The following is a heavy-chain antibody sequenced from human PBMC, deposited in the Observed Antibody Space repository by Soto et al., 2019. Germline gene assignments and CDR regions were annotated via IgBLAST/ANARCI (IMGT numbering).Heavy chain of an antibody. Sequence: QVQLQESGPGLVKPSETLTLTCTVSGGSISSYHWSWIRQTAGSRLAWIGRFYTSGSANTYYTPSRTSQGSTSLDTSRNQFSLEMTSVTAADTAVYYCVRESGGGCYGRGGRFHGMDVWGQGTTVTVSS. V-gene: IGHV4-4*07. CDR3: VRESGGGCYGRGGRFHGMDV. CDR2: FYTSGSANT. D-gene: IGHD2-15*01. CDR1: GGSISSYH. J-gene: IGHJ6*02.